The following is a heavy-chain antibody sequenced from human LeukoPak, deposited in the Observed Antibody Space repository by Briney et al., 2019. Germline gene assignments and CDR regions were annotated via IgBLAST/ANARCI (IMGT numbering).Heavy chain of an antibody. J-gene: IGHJ4*02. D-gene: IGHD4-23*01. CDR1: GGSINSYY. CDR2: IYSSGST. Sequence: SETLSLTCTVSGGSINSYYWSWIRQPAGKGLEWIGRIYSSGSTNYNPSLKSRVSMPVDTSKNQFSLKLTSVTAADTAVYYCARGGKATVVTMWGQGILVTVSS. V-gene: IGHV4-4*07. CDR3: ARGGKATVVTM.